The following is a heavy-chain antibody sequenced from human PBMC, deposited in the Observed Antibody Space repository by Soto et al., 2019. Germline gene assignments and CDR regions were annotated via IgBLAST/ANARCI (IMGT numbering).Heavy chain of an antibody. D-gene: IGHD2-2*01. CDR3: AKDPIPAVNRGSRFDS. Sequence: LRLSCAGSGFTFSTYGLHWVRQPPGKGLEWVAFVLFDGSEKYYAESVKGRFTISRDNPRNTLFLQLTSLRTEDTAVYFRAKDPIPAVNRGSRFDSWGRGTLVTVSS. J-gene: IGHJ5*01. V-gene: IGHV3-30*02. CDR1: GFTFSTYG. CDR2: VLFDGSEK.